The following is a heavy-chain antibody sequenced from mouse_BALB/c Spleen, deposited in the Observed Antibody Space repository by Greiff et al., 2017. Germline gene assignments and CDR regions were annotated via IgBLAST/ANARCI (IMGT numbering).Heavy chain of an antibody. CDR2: INPSTGYT. CDR3: AKSSITTVVATDY. CDR1: GYTFTSYW. Sequence: QVQLKESGAELAKPGASVKMSCKASGYTFTSYWMHWVKQRPGQGLEWIGYINPSTGYTEYNQKFKDKATLTADKSSSTAYMQLSSLTSEDSAVYYCAKSSITTVVATDYWGQGTTLTVSS. D-gene: IGHD1-1*01. V-gene: IGHV1-7*01. J-gene: IGHJ2*01.